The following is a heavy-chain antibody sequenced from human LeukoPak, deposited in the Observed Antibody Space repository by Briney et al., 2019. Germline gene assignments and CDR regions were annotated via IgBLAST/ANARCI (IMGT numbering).Heavy chain of an antibody. Sequence: PGGSLRLSCAASGFTFSSYWMHWVRQAPGKGLVWVSRINSDGSSTSYADSVKGRFTISRDNAKNSLYLQMNSLRAEDTALYHCARHSTDYYYYYMDVWGKGTTVTASS. D-gene: IGHD2-21*01. V-gene: IGHV3-74*01. CDR1: GFTFSSYW. CDR3: ARHSTDYYYYYMDV. CDR2: INSDGSST. J-gene: IGHJ6*03.